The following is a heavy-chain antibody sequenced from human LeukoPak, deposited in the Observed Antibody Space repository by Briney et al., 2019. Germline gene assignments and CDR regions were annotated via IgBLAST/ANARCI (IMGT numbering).Heavy chain of an antibody. Sequence: GGSLRLSCAASGFTFSDYYMSWIRQAPGRGLEWVSYISSSGSTIYYADSVKGRFTISRDNAKNSLYLQMNSLRAEDTAVYYCARDSGLSTTLFDYWGQGTLVTVSS. D-gene: IGHD1-7*01. CDR2: ISSSGSTI. J-gene: IGHJ4*02. CDR1: GFTFSDYY. V-gene: IGHV3-11*01. CDR3: ARDSGLSTTLFDY.